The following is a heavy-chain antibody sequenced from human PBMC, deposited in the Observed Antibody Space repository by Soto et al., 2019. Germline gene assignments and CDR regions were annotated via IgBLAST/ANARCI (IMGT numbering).Heavy chain of an antibody. CDR3: ARVPRPGIAAAGTRGWFDP. CDR2: INAGNGNT. J-gene: IGHJ5*02. V-gene: IGHV1-3*01. CDR1: GYTFTSYA. D-gene: IGHD6-13*01. Sequence: GASVKVSCKASGYTFTSYAMHWVRQAPGQRLEWMGWINAGNGNTKYSQKFQGRVTITRDTSASTAYMELSSLRSEDTAVYYCARVPRPGIAAAGTRGWFDPWGQGTLVTVSS.